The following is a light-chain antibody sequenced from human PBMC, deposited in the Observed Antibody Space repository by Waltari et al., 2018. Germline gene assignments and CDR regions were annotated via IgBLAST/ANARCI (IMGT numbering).Light chain of an antibody. V-gene: IGLV1-40*01. J-gene: IGLJ2*01. CDR3: QSYDSSLSGSDVV. Sequence: QSVLTQPPSVSGAPGQRVTISCTGSSSNIGAPYDVHWYRQLPGTAPKLLIFGNSNPPAGVPDRFSGSKSGTSASLAITGLQAEDEADYYCQSYDSSLSGSDVVFGGGTKLTVL. CDR2: GNS. CDR1: SSNIGAPYD.